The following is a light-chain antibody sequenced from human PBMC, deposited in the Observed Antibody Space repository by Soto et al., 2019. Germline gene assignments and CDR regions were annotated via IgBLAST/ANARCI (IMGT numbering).Light chain of an antibody. CDR3: SSYTGSSTLV. CDR1: SSDVGGYNY. CDR2: DVR. V-gene: IGLV2-14*01. J-gene: IGLJ2*01. Sequence: QSALTQPPSVSGSPGQSVTISCTGSSSDVGGYNYVSWYQQHPGKAPKLMIYDVRKRPSGVPNRFSGSKSGNTASLTISGLQAEDEADYYCSSYTGSSTLVFGGGTQLTVL.